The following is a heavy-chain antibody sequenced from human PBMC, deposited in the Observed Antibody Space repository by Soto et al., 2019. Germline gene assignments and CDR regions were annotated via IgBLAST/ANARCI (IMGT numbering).Heavy chain of an antibody. CDR2: ISGSGGST. D-gene: IGHD3-10*01. CDR3: AKSYHYGSGSYYKFAPNWFDP. Sequence: GGSLRLSCAASGFTFSSYAMSWVRQAPGKGLEWVSAISGSGGSTYYADSVKGRFTISRDNSKNTLYLQMNSLRAEDTAVYYCAKSYHYGSGSYYKFAPNWFDPWGQGTLVTVSS. J-gene: IGHJ5*02. CDR1: GFTFSSYA. V-gene: IGHV3-23*01.